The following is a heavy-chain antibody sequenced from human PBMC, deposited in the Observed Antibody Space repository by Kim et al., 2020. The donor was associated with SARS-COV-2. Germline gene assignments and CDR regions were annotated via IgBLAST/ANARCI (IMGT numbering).Heavy chain of an antibody. CDR3: ARDRRGFNPYYGMDV. CDR1: GFTFSSHA. CDR2: ISGNGEST. J-gene: IGHJ6*02. Sequence: GGSLRLSCAASGFTFSSHAMSWVRQAPGKGLEWVSGISGNGESTYYADSVKGRFTISRDTSKSTLYLQMNSLRAEDTAVYYCARDRRGFNPYYGMDVWGQGTTVTVSS. D-gene: IGHD3-10*01. V-gene: IGHV3-23*01.